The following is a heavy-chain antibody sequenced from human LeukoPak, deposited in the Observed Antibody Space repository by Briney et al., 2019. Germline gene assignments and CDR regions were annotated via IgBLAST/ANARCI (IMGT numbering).Heavy chain of an antibody. V-gene: IGHV4-34*01. J-gene: IGHJ4*02. CDR3: ARVPTVTFFDY. CDR1: GGSFSGYQ. D-gene: IGHD4-17*01. Sequence: SETLSLTCGVSGGSFSGYQWTWIRQPPGKGLEWIGEINHSGSTYYNPSLKSRVTISVDTSKNQFSLKLSSVTAADTAVYYCARVPTVTFFDYWGQGTLVTVSS. CDR2: INHSGST.